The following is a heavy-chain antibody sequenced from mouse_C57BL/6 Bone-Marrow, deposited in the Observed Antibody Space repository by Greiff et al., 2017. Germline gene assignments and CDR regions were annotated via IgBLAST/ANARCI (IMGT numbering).Heavy chain of an antibody. CDR1: GYTFTSYW. CDR2: IYPGSGST. J-gene: IGHJ2*01. CDR3: AREGFITTVVDY. D-gene: IGHD1-1*01. V-gene: IGHV1-55*01. Sequence: QVQLQQSGAELVKPGASVKMSCKASGYTFTSYWITWVKQRPGQGLEWIGDIYPGSGSTNYNEKFKSKATLTVDTSSSTAYMQLSSLTSEDSAVYYCAREGFITTVVDYWGQGTTLTVSS.